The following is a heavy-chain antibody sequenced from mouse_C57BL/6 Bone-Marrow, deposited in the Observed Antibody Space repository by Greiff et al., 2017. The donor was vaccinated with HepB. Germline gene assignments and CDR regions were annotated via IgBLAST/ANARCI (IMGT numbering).Heavy chain of an antibody. J-gene: IGHJ2*01. CDR3: ARGDYGSKRDYFDY. Sequence: VQLKESGPELVKPGASVKMSCKASGYTFTDYNMHWVKQSHGKSLEWIGYINPNNGGTSYNQKFKGKATLTVNKSSSTAYMELRSLTSEDSAVYYCARGDYGSKRDYFDYWGQGTTLTVSS. V-gene: IGHV1-22*01. D-gene: IGHD1-1*01. CDR2: INPNNGGT. CDR1: GYTFTDYN.